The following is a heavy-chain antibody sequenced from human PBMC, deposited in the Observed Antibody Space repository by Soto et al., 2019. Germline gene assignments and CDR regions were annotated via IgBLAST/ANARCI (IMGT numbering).Heavy chain of an antibody. D-gene: IGHD6-13*01. CDR3: ARRGGIAAAGTGYYYGMDV. CDR1: GGTFSSYA. Sequence: VQLVQSGAEVKKPGSSVKVSCKASGGTFSSYAISWVRQAPGQGLEWMGGIIPIFGTANYAQKFQGRVTITADESTSTAYMELSSLRSEDTAVYYCARRGGIAAAGTGYYYGMDVWGQGTTVTVSS. CDR2: IIPIFGTA. V-gene: IGHV1-69*01. J-gene: IGHJ6*02.